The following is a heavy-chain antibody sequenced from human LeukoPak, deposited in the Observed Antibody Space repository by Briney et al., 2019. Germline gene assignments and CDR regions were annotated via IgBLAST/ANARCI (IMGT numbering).Heavy chain of an antibody. CDR3: AKDSTSGWYYFDY. CDR1: GFTFSSYG. V-gene: IGHV3-30*02. CDR2: IRYDGSNK. J-gene: IGHJ4*02. Sequence: GGSLRLSCAASGFTFSSYGMHWVRRAPGKGLEWVAFIRYDGSNKYYADSVKGRFTISRDNAKNSLYLQMNSLRAEDTALYYCAKDSTSGWYYFDYWGQGTLVTVSS. D-gene: IGHD6-19*01.